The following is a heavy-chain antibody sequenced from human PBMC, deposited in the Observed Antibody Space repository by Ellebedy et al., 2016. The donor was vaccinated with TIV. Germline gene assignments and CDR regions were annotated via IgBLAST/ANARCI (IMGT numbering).Heavy chain of an antibody. CDR1: GGSVSPYY. V-gene: IGHV4-59*02. J-gene: IGHJ4*02. Sequence: PGGSLRLSCTVSGGSVSPYYWNWIRQPPGKRLEWIGYISYTGSTNSNPSLKSRVTISLDTSRNQFSLNLSSATAADTAVYYCTRQTGWETPFDSWGQGTLVTVSS. CDR2: ISYTGST. D-gene: IGHD3-9*01. CDR3: TRQTGWETPFDS.